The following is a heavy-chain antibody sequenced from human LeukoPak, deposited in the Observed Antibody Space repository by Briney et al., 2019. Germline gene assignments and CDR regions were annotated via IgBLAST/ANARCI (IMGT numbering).Heavy chain of an antibody. J-gene: IGHJ5*02. D-gene: IGHD3-10*01. V-gene: IGHV4-4*07. Sequence: SETLSLTCTVSGVSTSSGYWSWIRQPAGKGLEWMGRISTSVPTYYNPSLKSRVTMSLDTSENQFSLKVNSVTAADTAVYYCARGYGSGSYSTWDQGTLVTVSS. CDR3: ARGYGSGSYST. CDR1: GVSTSSGY. CDR2: ISTSVPT.